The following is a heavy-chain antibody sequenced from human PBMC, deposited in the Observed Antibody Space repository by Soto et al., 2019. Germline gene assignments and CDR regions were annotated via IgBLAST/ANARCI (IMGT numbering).Heavy chain of an antibody. D-gene: IGHD2-21*02. J-gene: IGHJ6*02. Sequence: EVQLLESGGGWVQPGGSLRLSCAASGFTFSNYAMSWVRQSPEKGLEWVSAISDSGVNTYHAGSVKGRFTVSRDNSRSTLYLQMNSPRADDSALCYCAKIKDSAITAYYYGMDVWGLGTTVTFSS. CDR2: ISDSGVNT. V-gene: IGHV3-23*01. CDR1: GFTFSNYA. CDR3: AKIKDSAITAYYYGMDV.